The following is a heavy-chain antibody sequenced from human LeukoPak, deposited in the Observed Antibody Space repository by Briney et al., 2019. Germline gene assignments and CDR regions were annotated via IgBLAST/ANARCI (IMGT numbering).Heavy chain of an antibody. D-gene: IGHD3-10*01. CDR1: GFTVSSNY. CDR2: IYSGGST. V-gene: IGHV3-53*01. CDR3: ARVSSGSGTYYPQYFDY. Sequence: GGSLRLSCAASGFTVSSNYMSWVRQAPGKGLEWVSVIYSGGSTYYADSVKGRFTISRDNSKNTLYLQMNSLRAEDTAVYYCARVSSGSGTYYPQYFDYWGQGTLVTVSS. J-gene: IGHJ4*02.